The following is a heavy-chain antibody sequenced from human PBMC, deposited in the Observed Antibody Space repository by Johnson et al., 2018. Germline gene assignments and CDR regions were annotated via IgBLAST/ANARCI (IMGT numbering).Heavy chain of an antibody. CDR2: IYYNGNT. J-gene: IGHJ6*02. Sequence: QVQLQESGPGLVKASETLSLTCTVSGGSISNYHWNWVRQPPGMALEWLGYIYYNGNTKYNPSLESRVTISIATSKNQFSLKLNSVTAEDPAVYYCASANPRTLVPGNYGMHVWRQGTTGSGSS. D-gene: IGHD4/OR15-4a*01. CDR1: GGSISNYH. CDR3: ASANPRTLVPGNYGMHV. V-gene: IGHV4-59*01.